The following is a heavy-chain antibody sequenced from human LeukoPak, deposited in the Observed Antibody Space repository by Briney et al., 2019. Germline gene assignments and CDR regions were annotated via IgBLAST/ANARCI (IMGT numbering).Heavy chain of an antibody. D-gene: IGHD3-3*01. CDR1: GYALTSFD. CDR2: MNPNIGDR. V-gene: IGHV1-8*03. Sequence: ASVKVSCKASGYALTSFDVNWVRQATGQGLEWMGWMNPNIGDRGYAQRFQGRVTITRNTSISTAYMELSSLRSEDTAVYYCARARGVVGDYYYMDVWGRGTTVTVSS. J-gene: IGHJ6*03. CDR3: ARARGVVGDYYYMDV.